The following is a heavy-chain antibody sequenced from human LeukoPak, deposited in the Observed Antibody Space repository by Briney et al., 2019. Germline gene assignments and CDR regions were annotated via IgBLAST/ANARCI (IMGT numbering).Heavy chain of an antibody. D-gene: IGHD6-6*01. V-gene: IGHV1-2*02. J-gene: IGHJ3*02. CDR3: ARWVDGIVRGLSSSYSGVLGFDAFDI. CDR2: INPNSGGT. CDR1: GYTFTGYY. Sequence: ASVKVSCKASGYTFTGYYMHWVRQAPGQGLEWMGWINPNSGGTNYAQKFQGRVTMTRDTSISTAYMELSRLRSDDTAVYYCARWVDGIVRGLSSSYSGVLGFDAFDIWGQGTMVTVSS.